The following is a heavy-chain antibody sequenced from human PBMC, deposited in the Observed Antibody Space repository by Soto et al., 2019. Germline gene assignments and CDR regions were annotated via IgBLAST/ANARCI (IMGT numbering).Heavy chain of an antibody. V-gene: IGHV1-2*04. J-gene: IGHJ5*02. D-gene: IGHD4-17*01. CDR2: INPNSGGT. CDR1: GYTFTGYY. CDR3: ARAPGTGANWFDP. Sequence: QVQLVQSGAEVKKPGASVKVSCKASGYTFTGYYMHWVRQAPGQGIEWMGWINPNSGGTNYAQKFQGWVTMTRDTSISTAYMELSRLRSDDTAVYYCARAPGTGANWFDPWGQGTLVTVSS.